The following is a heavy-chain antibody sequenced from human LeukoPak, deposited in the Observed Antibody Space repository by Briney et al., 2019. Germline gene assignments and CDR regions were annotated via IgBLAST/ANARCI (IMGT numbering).Heavy chain of an antibody. CDR2: IKQDGSEK. Sequence: AGGSLRLSCAASGFTFSSYWMSWVRQAPGKGLEWVANIKQDGSEKYYVDSVKGRFTISRDNAKNSLYLQMNSLRAEDTAVYYCARSGVVVVAASPPAYGMDVWGQGTTVTVSS. CDR3: ARSGVVVVAASPPAYGMDV. CDR1: GFTFSSYW. J-gene: IGHJ6*02. V-gene: IGHV3-7*01. D-gene: IGHD2-15*01.